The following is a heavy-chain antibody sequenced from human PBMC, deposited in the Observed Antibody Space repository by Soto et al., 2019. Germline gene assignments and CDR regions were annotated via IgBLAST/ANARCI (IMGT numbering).Heavy chain of an antibody. D-gene: IGHD3-3*01. V-gene: IGHV1-3*01. Sequence: QVQLVQSGAEVKKPEASVKVSCKASGYTFTSYAMHWVRQAPGQRLEWMGWINAGNGNTKYSQKFQGRVTITRDTSASTAYMELSSLRSEDTAVYYCARDDTIFGVAPLYYYYGMDVWRQGTTVTVSS. J-gene: IGHJ6*02. CDR1: GYTFTSYA. CDR2: INAGNGNT. CDR3: ARDDTIFGVAPLYYYYGMDV.